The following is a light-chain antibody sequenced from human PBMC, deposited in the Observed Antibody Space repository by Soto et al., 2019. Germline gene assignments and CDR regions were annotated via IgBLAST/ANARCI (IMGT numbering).Light chain of an antibody. J-gene: IGKJ2*02. CDR2: DGS. CDR1: QSISSW. V-gene: IGKV1-5*01. Sequence: DIQMTQSPSTLSASVGDRVTITCRASQSISSWLAWYQQKPGKAPNLLIYDGSSLQSGVPPRFRGSGSETEFTLIINSLQPDDFATYYCQQYISFFCTFGQGTEVDIK. CDR3: QQYISFFCT.